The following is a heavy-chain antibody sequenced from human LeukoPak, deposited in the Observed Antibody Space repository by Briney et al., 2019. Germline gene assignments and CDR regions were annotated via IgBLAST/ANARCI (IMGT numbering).Heavy chain of an antibody. V-gene: IGHV3-74*01. D-gene: IGHD1-26*01. Sequence: GGSLRLSCAASGFTFSSYWMHWVRQAPGKGLVWVSRINSDGSSTSYADSVKGRFTISRDNAKNTLYLQINSLRAEDTAVYYCARDPREYYYYGMDVWGEGTTVTVSS. CDR2: INSDGSST. J-gene: IGHJ6*04. CDR1: GFTFSSYW. CDR3: ARDPREYYYYGMDV.